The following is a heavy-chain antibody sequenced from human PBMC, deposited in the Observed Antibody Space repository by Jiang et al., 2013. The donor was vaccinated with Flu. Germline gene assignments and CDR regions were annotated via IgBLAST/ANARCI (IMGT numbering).Heavy chain of an antibody. CDR3: ARVGCGGGGDCNSEMNFDY. Sequence: EVKKPGASVKVSCKASGYTFTSYYMHWVRQAPGQGLEWMGIINPSGGSTSYAQKFQGRVTMTRDTSTSTVYMELSSLRSEDTAVYYCARVGCGGGGDCNSEMNFDYWGQGTLVTVSS. V-gene: IGHV1-46*01. CDR2: INPSGGST. J-gene: IGHJ4*02. CDR1: GYTFTSYY. D-gene: IGHD2-21*02.